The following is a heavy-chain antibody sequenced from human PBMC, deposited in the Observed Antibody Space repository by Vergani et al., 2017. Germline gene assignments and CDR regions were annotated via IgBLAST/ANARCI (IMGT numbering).Heavy chain of an antibody. D-gene: IGHD3-10*01. CDR3: ARHRGSEGFFPSSYFYGMDV. Sequence: QVQLQESGPGLVKPSETLTLTCDVSDSSIMTNPYWGWFRQSPGKGLEWIGCIHHSGDTHYNSSLKSRVSISIVSSSKFSLSLTSVTAADTSIYYCARHRGSEGFFPSSYFYGMDVWVHGTTVTVSS. CDR1: DSSIMTNPY. V-gene: IGHV4-38-2*01. J-gene: IGHJ6*02. CDR2: IHHSGDT.